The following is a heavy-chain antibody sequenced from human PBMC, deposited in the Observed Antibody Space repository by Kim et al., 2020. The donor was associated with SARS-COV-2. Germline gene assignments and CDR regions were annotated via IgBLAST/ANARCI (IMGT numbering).Heavy chain of an antibody. CDR3: AKAPGVASTYYYYYGMDV. D-gene: IGHD1-1*01. Sequence: KGRFTISRDNSKNTLYLQMNSLRAEDTAVYYCAKAPGVASTYYYYYGMDVWGQGTTVTVSS. V-gene: IGHV3-30*02. J-gene: IGHJ6*02.